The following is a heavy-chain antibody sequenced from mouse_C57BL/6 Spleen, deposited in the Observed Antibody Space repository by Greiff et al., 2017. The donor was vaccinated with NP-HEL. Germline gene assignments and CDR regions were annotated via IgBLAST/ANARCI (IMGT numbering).Heavy chain of an antibody. CDR3: ARGGYGSSYRAMDY. CDR1: GFTFSDYG. V-gene: IGHV5-17*01. CDR2: ISSGSSTI. Sequence: EVQLVESGGGLVKPGESLKLSCAASGFTFSDYGMHWVRQAPEKGLEWVAYISSGSSTIYYADTVKGRFTISRDNAKNTLFLQMTSLRSEDTAMYYCARGGYGSSYRAMDYWGQGTSVTVSS. D-gene: IGHD1-1*01. J-gene: IGHJ4*01.